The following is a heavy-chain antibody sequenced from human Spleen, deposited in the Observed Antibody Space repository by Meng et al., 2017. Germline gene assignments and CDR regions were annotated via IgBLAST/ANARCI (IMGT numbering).Heavy chain of an antibody. CDR1: GFTFSNAY. Sequence: EVQLVESGGGLVKPGGSLRLSCEGSGFTFSNAYMTWVRQVPGKRLEWVGRIKSKPDGETIDYGAPVKGRFTISRDDSKNTVYLQMNSLKIEDSAVYYRTGHTDYWGQGTLVTVSS. CDR2: IKSKPDGETI. CDR3: TGHTDY. J-gene: IGHJ4*02. V-gene: IGHV3-15*01.